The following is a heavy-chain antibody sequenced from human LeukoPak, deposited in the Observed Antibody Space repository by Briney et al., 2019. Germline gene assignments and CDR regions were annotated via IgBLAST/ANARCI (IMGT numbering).Heavy chain of an antibody. CDR3: ARSDYVWGSYRWSAFDI. V-gene: IGHV3-48*03. Sequence: GGSLRLSCAASGFTFSSYEMNWVRQAPGKGLEWVSYISSSGSTIYYADSVKGRFTISRDNAKNSLYLQMNSLRAEDTAVYYCARSDYVWGSYRWSAFDIWGQGTMVTVSS. CDR2: ISSSGSTI. D-gene: IGHD3-16*02. J-gene: IGHJ3*02. CDR1: GFTFSSYE.